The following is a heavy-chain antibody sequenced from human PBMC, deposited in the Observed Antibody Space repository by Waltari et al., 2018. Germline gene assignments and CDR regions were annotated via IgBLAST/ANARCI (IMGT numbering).Heavy chain of an antibody. J-gene: IGHJ2*01. CDR2: IYGDGSA. CDR3: ASRSGMRNNWYFDL. D-gene: IGHD3-10*01. Sequence: EVQLVESGGRLVQPGGSLRLSCAASGIIVDKNYLTWVRQAPGKGLGLVSVIYGDGSADYSDSLKGRFIFSRDISKNTVYLQMNSLRSEDTAVYYCASRSGMRNNWYFDLWGRGTLVTVSS. V-gene: IGHV3-66*02. CDR1: GIIVDKNY.